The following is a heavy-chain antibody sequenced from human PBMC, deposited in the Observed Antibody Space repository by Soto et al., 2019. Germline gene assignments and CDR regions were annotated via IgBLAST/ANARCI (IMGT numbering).Heavy chain of an antibody. D-gene: IGHD5-18*01. CDR2: INPSGGST. Sequence: QVQLVQSGAEVKKPGASVKVSCKASGYTFTSYYMHWVRQAPGQGLEWMGIINPSGGSTTYAQKCQGRGPMTRDTSTSTVYMELSSLRSEDTAVYYCARVGGYSYGGVDYWGQGTLVTVSS. V-gene: IGHV1-46*01. CDR1: GYTFTSYY. J-gene: IGHJ4*02. CDR3: ARVGGYSYGGVDY.